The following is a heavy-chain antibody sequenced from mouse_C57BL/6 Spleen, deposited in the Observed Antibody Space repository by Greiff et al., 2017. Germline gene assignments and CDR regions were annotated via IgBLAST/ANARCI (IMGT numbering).Heavy chain of an antibody. CDR1: GYTFTDYN. CDR2: INPNNGGT. CDR3: ASPYDGYYAAFAY. J-gene: IGHJ3*01. D-gene: IGHD2-3*01. V-gene: IGHV1-22*01. Sequence: EVKVVESGPELVKPGASVKMSCTASGYTFTDYNLPWVKQSHGKSLEWIGYINPNNGGTSYTQKFKGKATLTVHTSSSTAYMELRSLTSADAAVYYCASPYDGYYAAFAYWGQGTLVTVSA.